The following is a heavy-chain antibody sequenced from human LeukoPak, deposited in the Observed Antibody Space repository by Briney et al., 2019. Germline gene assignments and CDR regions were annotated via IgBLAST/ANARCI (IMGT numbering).Heavy chain of an antibody. CDR1: GGSFSGYY. D-gene: IGHD2-21*02. J-gene: IGHJ5*02. V-gene: IGHV4-34*01. Sequence: SETLSLTCAVYGGSFSGYYWSWIRQPPGKGLEWIGEINHSGSTNYNPSLKSRVTISVDTSESQFSLKLSSVTAADTAVYYCARSKVPATGNWFDPWGQGTLSPSPQ. CDR2: INHSGST. CDR3: ARSKVPATGNWFDP.